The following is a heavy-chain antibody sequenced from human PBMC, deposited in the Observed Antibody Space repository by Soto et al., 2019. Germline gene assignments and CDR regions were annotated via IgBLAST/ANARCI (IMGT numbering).Heavy chain of an antibody. Sequence: GGSLRLSCAASGFTFSSYAMSWVRQAPGKGLEWVSAISGSGGSTYYADSVKGRFTISRDNSKNALYLQMNSLRAEDTAVYYCAKEWSIVVVVAGAETFHGAFDIWGQGTMVTVSS. CDR2: ISGSGGST. CDR1: GFTFSSYA. D-gene: IGHD2-15*01. CDR3: AKEWSIVVVVAGAETFHGAFDI. V-gene: IGHV3-23*01. J-gene: IGHJ3*02.